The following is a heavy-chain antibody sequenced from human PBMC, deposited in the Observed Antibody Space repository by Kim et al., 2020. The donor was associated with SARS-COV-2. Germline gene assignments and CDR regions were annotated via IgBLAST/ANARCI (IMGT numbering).Heavy chain of an antibody. D-gene: IGHD3-16*01. Sequence: SETLSLTCTVSGGSISSYYWSWIRQPPGKGLEWIGYIYYSGSTNYNPSLKSRVTISVDTSKNQFSLKLSSVTAADTAVYYCARDLITFGGVRAFDIWGQGTMVTVSS. J-gene: IGHJ3*02. CDR3: ARDLITFGGVRAFDI. V-gene: IGHV4-59*13. CDR1: GGSISSYY. CDR2: IYYSGST.